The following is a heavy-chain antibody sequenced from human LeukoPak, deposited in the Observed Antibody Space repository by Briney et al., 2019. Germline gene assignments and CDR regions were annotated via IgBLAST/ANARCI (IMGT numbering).Heavy chain of an antibody. D-gene: IGHD2-2*01. Sequence: PSETLSLTCTVSGGSISSSSYYWGWIRQPPGKGLEWLAIIYYSGTTYYNPSLKSRLTISIDTSKNQFSLNLRSVTAADTAVYYCARRGLYGSSPFDPWGQGTLVTVSS. CDR1: GGSISSSSYY. V-gene: IGHV4-39*01. CDR2: IYYSGTT. CDR3: ARRGLYGSSPFDP. J-gene: IGHJ5*02.